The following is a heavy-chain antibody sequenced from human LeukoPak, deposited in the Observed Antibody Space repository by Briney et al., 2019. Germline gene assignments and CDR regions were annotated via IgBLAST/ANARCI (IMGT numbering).Heavy chain of an antibody. Sequence: PSETLSLTCSVSGGSISSYYWSWIRQPPGKGPEWIGYIYFSGSTNYNPSLKSRVPISVDTSTNQFSLKLSPVTAADTAVYYCARHRGGRFSGSYCDYWGQGTLVTVSS. CDR2: IYFSGST. D-gene: IGHD1-26*01. J-gene: IGHJ4*02. CDR3: ARHRGGRFSGSYCDY. CDR1: GGSISSYY. V-gene: IGHV4-59*08.